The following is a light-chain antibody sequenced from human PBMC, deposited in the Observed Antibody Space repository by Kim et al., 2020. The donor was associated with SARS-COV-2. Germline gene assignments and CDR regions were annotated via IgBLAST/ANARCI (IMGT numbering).Light chain of an antibody. J-gene: IGKJ1*01. CDR2: AAS. CDR1: QAISNY. CDR3: QKYYSDPS. V-gene: IGKV1-27*01. Sequence: DIQMTQSPSSLSASVGDRVTITCRASQAISNYLAWYQQKPGKVPKLLIYAASTLQSGVPSRFSGAGSGTDFTLTISSLQPEDVATYYCQKYYSDPSFGQVTKVDIK.